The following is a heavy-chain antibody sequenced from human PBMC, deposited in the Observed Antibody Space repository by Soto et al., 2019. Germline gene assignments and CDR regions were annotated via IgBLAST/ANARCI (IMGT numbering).Heavy chain of an antibody. V-gene: IGHV4-59*01. CDR2: VSYNGNT. CDR1: GGSTRLYY. Sequence: SETLSLTCTVSGGSTRLYYWNWIRQPPGKGLEWIGYVSYNGNTNYSPSLESRVTISLDTSRTQFSLSLRSVTAADTAVYYCARGAAGYKTLDSWGQGTLVTVSS. J-gene: IGHJ4*02. CDR3: ARGAAGYKTLDS. D-gene: IGHD6-13*01.